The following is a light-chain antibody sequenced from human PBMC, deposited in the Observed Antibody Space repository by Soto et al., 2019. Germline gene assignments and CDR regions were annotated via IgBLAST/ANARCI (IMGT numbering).Light chain of an antibody. V-gene: IGKV3-15*01. Sequence: EIVMTQSPDTLSVSPGERATLSCRASQSVSSNLAWYQQKRGQAPRLLIYGASTRPTGIPARFSGSGSGTEFTPTIPSLQSEDFAVYYCQQYNTWPKTFGQGTKVEIK. CDR1: QSVSSN. CDR2: GAS. J-gene: IGKJ2*01. CDR3: QQYNTWPKT.